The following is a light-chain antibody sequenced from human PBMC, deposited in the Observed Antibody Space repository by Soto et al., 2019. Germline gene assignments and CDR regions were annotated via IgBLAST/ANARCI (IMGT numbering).Light chain of an antibody. CDR3: DTWDSKTRG. Sequence: QSVLTQSSSASASLGSSVKLTCTLSSGHSSYIIAWHQQQPGKAPRYLMKLEGSGSYNKGSGVPDRFSGSSSGADRYLTISNLQSEYEADYYCDTWDSKTRGFGGGTTLTVL. CDR1: SGHSSYI. V-gene: IGLV4-60*03. J-gene: IGLJ2*01. CDR2: LEGSGSY.